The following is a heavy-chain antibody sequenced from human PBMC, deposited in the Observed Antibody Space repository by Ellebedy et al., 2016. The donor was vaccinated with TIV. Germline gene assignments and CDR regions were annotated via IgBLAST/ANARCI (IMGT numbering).Heavy chain of an antibody. CDR2: IIPIFGTA. V-gene: IGHV1-69*13. Sequence: ASVKVSCKASGGTFSSYAISWVRQAPGQGLEWMGGIIPIFGTANYAQKFQGRVTITADESTSTAYMELSSLRSEDTAVYYCARAQPMVAMFDYWGQGTLVTVSS. CDR3: ARAQPMVAMFDY. CDR1: GGTFSSYA. D-gene: IGHD5-12*01. J-gene: IGHJ4*02.